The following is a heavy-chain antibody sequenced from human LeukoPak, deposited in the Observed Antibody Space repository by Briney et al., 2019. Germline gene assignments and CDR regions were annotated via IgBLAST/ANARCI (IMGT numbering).Heavy chain of an antibody. D-gene: IGHD3-10*01. J-gene: IGHJ2*01. V-gene: IGHV5-51*01. CDR1: GYLFTSYW. CDR3: ARGRGTGSPIGPRYFDL. CDR2: IYPADSDT. Sequence: GESLKISCKGSGYLFTSYWIAWVRQMPGKGLEWMGIIYPADSDTRYSPSFQGQVTISADKSISTAFLRWTSLKASDTAIYYCARGRGTGSPIGPRYFDLWGRGTLVTVSS.